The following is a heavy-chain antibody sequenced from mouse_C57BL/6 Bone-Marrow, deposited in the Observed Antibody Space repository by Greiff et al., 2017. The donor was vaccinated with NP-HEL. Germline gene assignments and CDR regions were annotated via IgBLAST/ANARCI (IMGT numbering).Heavy chain of an antibody. D-gene: IGHD2-3*01. V-gene: IGHV14-4*01. CDR3: TRIWPIYDGSSY. Sequence: EVQLQQSGAELVRPGASVKLSCPASGFNIKDDYMHWVKQRPEQGLEWIGWIDPENGDTEYASKFQGKAPITADTSSNTAYLQLSSLTSEDTAVYYCTRIWPIYDGSSYWGQGTLVTVSA. CDR1: GFNIKDDY. CDR2: IDPENGDT. J-gene: IGHJ3*01.